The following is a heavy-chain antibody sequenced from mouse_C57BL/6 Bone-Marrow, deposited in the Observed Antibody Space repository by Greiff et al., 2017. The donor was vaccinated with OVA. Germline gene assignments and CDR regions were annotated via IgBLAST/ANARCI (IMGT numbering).Heavy chain of an antibody. J-gene: IGHJ3*01. CDR3: VRLEDPFAY. Sequence: EVQRVESGGGLVQPKGSLKLSCAASGFSFNTYAMNWVRQAPGKGLEWVARIRSKSNNYATYYADSVKDRFTISRDDSESMLYLQMNNLKTEDTAMYYCVRLEDPFAYWGQGTLVTVSA. CDR2: IRSKSNNYAT. V-gene: IGHV10-1*01. CDR1: GFSFNTYA.